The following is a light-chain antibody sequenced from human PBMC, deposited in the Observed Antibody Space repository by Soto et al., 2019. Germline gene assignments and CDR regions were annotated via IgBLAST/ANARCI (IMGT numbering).Light chain of an antibody. V-gene: IGKV1-5*03. Sequence: DIQMTQSPSTLSASVGDRVTITCRASQSLSSWLAWYQQKPGKTPKLLIYKASTLESGVPSRFSGSGSRTEFTLTISSLQPDDFATYYCQQYNNYTWTFGQGTKVEIK. CDR2: KAS. CDR1: QSLSSW. J-gene: IGKJ1*01. CDR3: QQYNNYTWT.